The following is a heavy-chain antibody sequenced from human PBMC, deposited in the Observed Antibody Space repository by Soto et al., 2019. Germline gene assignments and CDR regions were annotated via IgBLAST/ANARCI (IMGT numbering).Heavy chain of an antibody. D-gene: IGHD3-22*01. V-gene: IGHV3-53*02. CDR1: GFTVSSNY. CDR2: IYSGGST. J-gene: IGHJ3*01. Sequence: EVQLVETGGGLIQPGGSLRLSCAASGFTVSSNYMSWVRQAPGKGLEWVSVIYSGGSTYYADSVKGRFTISRDNSKNTLDRQMNSLRAEDTAVYYCARGISSGYYPDAFDLWGQGTMVTVSS. CDR3: ARGISSGYYPDAFDL.